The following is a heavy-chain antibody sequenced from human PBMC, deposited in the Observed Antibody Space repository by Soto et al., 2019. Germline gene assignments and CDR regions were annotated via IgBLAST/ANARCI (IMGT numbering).Heavy chain of an antibody. CDR2: ISAYSGDT. J-gene: IGHJ5*02. CDR1: GYTFTNYG. D-gene: IGHD2-2*01. V-gene: IGHV1-18*04. Sequence: ASVKVSCKASGYTFTNYGFTWVRQAPGQGLEWMGWISAYSGDTNYAQKFQGRVTMTTDTSTSTAHMELRSLRPDDTAVYYCARVTECIVAVSAAPNWFDPWGQGTLVTVSS. CDR3: ARVTECIVAVSAAPNWFDP.